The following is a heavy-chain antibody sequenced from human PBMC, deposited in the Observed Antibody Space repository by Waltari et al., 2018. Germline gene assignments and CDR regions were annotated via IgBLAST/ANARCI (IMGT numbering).Heavy chain of an antibody. CDR1: GGSFSGYY. CDR2: INHRGST. V-gene: IGHV4-34*01. D-gene: IGHD6-19*01. Sequence: QVQLQQWGAGLLKPSETLSLTCAVYGGSFSGYYWSWIRQPPGKGLEWVGEINHRGSTNYNPSLKSRVTISVDTSKNQFSLKLSSVTAADTAVYYCAREGIAVAGTDYWGQGTLVTVSS. CDR3: AREGIAVAGTDY. J-gene: IGHJ4*02.